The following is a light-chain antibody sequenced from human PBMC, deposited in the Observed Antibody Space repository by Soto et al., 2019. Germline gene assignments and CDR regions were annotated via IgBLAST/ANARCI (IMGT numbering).Light chain of an antibody. Sequence: QSVLTQPPSASGTPGQRVTISCSGSSSDIGSHDVYWFQQLPGTAPRLLIYANKKRPSGVPDRFSGSKSGTSASLAISGLRSEDESDYYCAAWDDSLSSWVFGGGTKLTVL. V-gene: IGLV1-47*01. CDR3: AAWDDSLSSWV. CDR1: SSDIGSHD. CDR2: ANK. J-gene: IGLJ3*02.